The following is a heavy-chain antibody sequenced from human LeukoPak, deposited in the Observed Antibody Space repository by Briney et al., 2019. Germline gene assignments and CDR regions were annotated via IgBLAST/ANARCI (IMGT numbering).Heavy chain of an antibody. CDR3: ARASRVSDYYYYYYMDV. D-gene: IGHD3-10*01. Sequence: SETLSLTCTVSGGSISSHYWSWIRQPPGKGLEWIGYIYYSGSTNYNPSLKSRVTISVDTSKNQFSLKLSSVTAADTAVYYCARASRVSDYYYYYYMDVWGKGTTVTVSS. J-gene: IGHJ6*03. CDR1: GGSISSHY. V-gene: IGHV4-59*11. CDR2: IYYSGST.